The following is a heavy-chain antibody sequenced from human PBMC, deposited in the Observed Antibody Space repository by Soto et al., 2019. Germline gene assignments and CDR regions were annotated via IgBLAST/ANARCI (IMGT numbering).Heavy chain of an antibody. Sequence: WASVKVSCKASGGTFSSYAISWVRQAPGQGLEWMGGIIPIFGTANYAQKFQGRVTITADESTSTAYMELSSLRSEDTAVYYCARDPLYGDYVGYWGQGTLVTVSS. CDR1: GGTFSSYA. CDR3: ARDPLYGDYVGY. J-gene: IGHJ4*02. V-gene: IGHV1-69*13. D-gene: IGHD4-17*01. CDR2: IIPIFGTA.